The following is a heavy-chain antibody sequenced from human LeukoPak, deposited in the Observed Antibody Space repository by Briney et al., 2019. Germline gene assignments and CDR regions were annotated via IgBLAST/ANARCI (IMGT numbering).Heavy chain of an antibody. D-gene: IGHD1/OR15-1a*01. Sequence: GGSLRLSCAASGFILSNHWMTWVRQASGKGPEWVANVNKDGSEKYYVDSVKGRFTISRDTAKNSLYLQMNNLRAEDTALYYCARNNDMDVWGQGTTVIVSS. CDR1: GFILSNHW. CDR2: VNKDGSEK. V-gene: IGHV3-7*03. CDR3: ARNNDMDV. J-gene: IGHJ6*02.